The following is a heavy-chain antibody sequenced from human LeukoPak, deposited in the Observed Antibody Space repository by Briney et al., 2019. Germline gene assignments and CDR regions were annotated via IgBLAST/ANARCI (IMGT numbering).Heavy chain of an antibody. Sequence: SVKVSCKASGGTFSNYAISWVRQAPGQGLRWMGGIIPIFGTTNYAQKFQGRVTITADESTSTAYMELSSLRSEDTAVFYCARGRFGLLWFGELERWGQGTLVTVSS. V-gene: IGHV1-69*13. CDR2: IIPIFGTT. CDR1: GGTFSNYA. J-gene: IGHJ4*02. D-gene: IGHD3-10*01. CDR3: ARGRFGLLWFGELER.